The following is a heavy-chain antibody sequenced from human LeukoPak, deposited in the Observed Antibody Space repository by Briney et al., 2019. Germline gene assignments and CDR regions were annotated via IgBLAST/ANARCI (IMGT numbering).Heavy chain of an antibody. CDR1: GGSISSYY. V-gene: IGHV4-59*12. CDR3: ARGDFWSGYYCFDY. Sequence: SETLSLTCTVSGGSISSYYWSWIRQPPGKGLEWIGYIYYSGSTNYNPSLKSRVTISVDTSKNQFSLKLSSVTAADTAVYYCARGDFWSGYYCFDYWGQGTLVTVSS. CDR2: IYYSGST. J-gene: IGHJ4*02. D-gene: IGHD3-3*01.